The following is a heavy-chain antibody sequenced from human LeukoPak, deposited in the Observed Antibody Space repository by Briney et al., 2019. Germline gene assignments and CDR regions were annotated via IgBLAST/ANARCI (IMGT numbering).Heavy chain of an antibody. CDR3: ASELPGWIGD. J-gene: IGHJ4*02. D-gene: IGHD5-12*01. Sequence: GASVKVSCKASGGTFSSYAISWVRQAPGQGLEWMGGIIPIFGTANYAQRFQGRVTITADKSTSTAYMELSSLRSEDTAVYYCASELPGWIGDWGQGTLVTVSS. CDR1: GGTFSSYA. V-gene: IGHV1-69*06. CDR2: IIPIFGTA.